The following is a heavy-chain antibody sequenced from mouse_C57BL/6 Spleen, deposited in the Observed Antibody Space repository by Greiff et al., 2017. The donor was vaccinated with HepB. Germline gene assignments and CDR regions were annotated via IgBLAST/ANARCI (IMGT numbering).Heavy chain of an antibody. CDR3: ARLSDGYYSYAMDY. Sequence: VQLQQSGPELVKPGASVKIPCKASGYTFTDYNMDWVKQSHGKSLEWIGDINPNNGGTIYNQKFKGKATLTVEKSSSTAYMELRSLTSEDTAVYYCARLSDGYYSYAMDYWGQGTSVTVSS. CDR2: INPNNGGT. J-gene: IGHJ4*01. V-gene: IGHV1-18*01. CDR1: GYTFTDYN. D-gene: IGHD2-3*01.